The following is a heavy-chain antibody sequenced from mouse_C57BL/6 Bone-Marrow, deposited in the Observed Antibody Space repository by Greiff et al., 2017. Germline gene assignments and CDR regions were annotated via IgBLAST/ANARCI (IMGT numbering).Heavy chain of an antibody. CDR1: GYSITSGYY. D-gene: IGHD4-1*01. CDR3: ARELGWFAY. Sequence: EVQLQQSGPGLVKPSQSLSLTCSVTGYSITSGYYWNWIRQFPGNKLEWMGYISYDGSNNYNPSLKNRISITRDTSKNQFFLKLNSVTTEDTATYCCARELGWFAYWGQGTLVTVSA. V-gene: IGHV3-6*01. J-gene: IGHJ3*01. CDR2: ISYDGSN.